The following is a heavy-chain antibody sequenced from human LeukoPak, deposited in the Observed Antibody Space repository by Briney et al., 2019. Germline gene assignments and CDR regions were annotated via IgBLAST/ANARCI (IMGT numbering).Heavy chain of an antibody. J-gene: IGHJ6*02. CDR3: ARDHGYFGMDV. CDR2: TSYSGNT. V-gene: IGHV4-59*01. Sequence: SSETLSLTCIVSGGSIGDYYWNWIRQPPGKGLEWIGYTSYSGNTIYNPSLKSRVTISIDPLKNQLSLKVTSVTAADTAVYYCARDHGYFGMDVWGQGTTVTISS. CDR1: GGSIGDYY.